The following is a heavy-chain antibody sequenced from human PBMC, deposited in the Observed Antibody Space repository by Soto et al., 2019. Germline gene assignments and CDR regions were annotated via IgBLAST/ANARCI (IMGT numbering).Heavy chain of an antibody. J-gene: IGHJ4*02. V-gene: IGHV1-69*06. CDR2: IIPIFGTA. D-gene: IGHD3-22*01. CDR1: GGTFSSYA. CDR3: ARDFGSYYDSSGYYRLDY. Sequence: SVKVSCKASGGTFSSYAISWVRQAPGQGLEWMGGIIPIFGTANYAQKFQGRVTITADKSTSTAYMELSSLRSEDTAVYYCARDFGSYYDSSGYYRLDYWGQGTMVTVSS.